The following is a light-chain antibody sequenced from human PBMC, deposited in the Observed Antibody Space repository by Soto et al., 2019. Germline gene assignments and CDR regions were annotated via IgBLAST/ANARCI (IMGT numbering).Light chain of an antibody. CDR2: EGS. J-gene: IGLJ1*01. CDR3: CSYAGSRRV. CDR1: SSDVGSYNL. Sequence: QSALTQPASVSGSPGQSITISCTGTSSDVGSYNLVSWYQQHPGKAPKLMIYEGSKRPSGVSNRFSGSKSGNTASLTISGLQAEDEAEYYCCSYAGSRRVFGTGTKLTVL. V-gene: IGLV2-23*01.